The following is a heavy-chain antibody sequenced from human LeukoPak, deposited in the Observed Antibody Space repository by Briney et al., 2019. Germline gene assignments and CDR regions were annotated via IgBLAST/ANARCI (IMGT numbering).Heavy chain of an antibody. J-gene: IGHJ4*02. CDR3: ARDRGDPVAGTDYFDY. Sequence: GRSLRLSCAASGFTFSSYAMHWVRQAPGKGLEWVAVISYDGSNKYYADSVKGRFTISRDNSKNTLYLQMNSLRAEDTAVYYCARDRGDPVAGTDYFDYWGQGTLVTVSS. CDR1: GFTFSSYA. D-gene: IGHD6-19*01. V-gene: IGHV3-30*04. CDR2: ISYDGSNK.